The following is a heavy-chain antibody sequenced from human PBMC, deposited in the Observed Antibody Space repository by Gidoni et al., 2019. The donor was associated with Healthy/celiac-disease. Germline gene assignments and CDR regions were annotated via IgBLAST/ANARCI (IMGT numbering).Heavy chain of an antibody. Sequence: RLCCAASGFTFSSYAMSWVRQAPGKGLEWVSAISGSGCNTYYADSVKGRFTISRDNSKNTLYLQMNSLRAEDTAVYYCAKAAKYYYYGMDVWGQGTTVTVSS. CDR3: AKAAKYYYYGMDV. CDR1: GFTFSSYA. CDR2: ISGSGCNT. J-gene: IGHJ6*02. V-gene: IGHV3-23*01.